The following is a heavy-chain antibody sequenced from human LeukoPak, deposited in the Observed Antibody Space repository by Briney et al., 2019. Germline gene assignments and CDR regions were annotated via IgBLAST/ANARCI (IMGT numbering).Heavy chain of an antibody. Sequence: GGSLRLSCAASGFTFSSYGMHWVRQAPGKGLEWVAVISYDGSNKYYADSVKGRFTISRDNSKNTLYLQMNSLRAEDTAVYCCAKDPGCSSTSYAARGMDVWGQGTTVTVSS. CDR3: AKDPGCSSTSYAARGMDV. D-gene: IGHD2-2*01. V-gene: IGHV3-30*18. J-gene: IGHJ6*02. CDR1: GFTFSSYG. CDR2: ISYDGSNK.